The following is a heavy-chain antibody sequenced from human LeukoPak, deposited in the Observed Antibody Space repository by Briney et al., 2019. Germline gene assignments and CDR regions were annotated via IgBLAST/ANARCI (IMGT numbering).Heavy chain of an antibody. D-gene: IGHD2-2*01. V-gene: IGHV1-24*01. CDR3: ATARSSTSVYYYGMDV. J-gene: IGHJ6*02. CDR1: GYTLPEFS. CDR2: FDPEDGET. Sequence: ASVKVSCKVSGYTLPEFSMPWVRQALGKGLEWMGGFDPEDGETIYAQKFQGRVTMTEDTSTDTAYMELSSLRSEDTAVYYCATARSSTSVYYYGMDVWGQGTTVTVSS.